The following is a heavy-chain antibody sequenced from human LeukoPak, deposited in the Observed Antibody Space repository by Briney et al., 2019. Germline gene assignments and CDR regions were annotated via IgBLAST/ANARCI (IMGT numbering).Heavy chain of an antibody. CDR1: GGTFSSYA. V-gene: IGHV1-18*01. CDR3: ARIRVFDFSPGRDPGRNYYYYGMDV. D-gene: IGHD3-3*01. CDR2: ISAYNGNT. J-gene: IGHJ6*02. Sequence: ASVKVSCKASGGTFSSYAISWVRQAPGQGLEWMGWISAYNGNTNYAQKLQGRVTMTTDTSTSTAYMELRSLRSDDTAVYYCARIRVFDFSPGRDPGRNYYYYGMDVWGQGTTVTVSS.